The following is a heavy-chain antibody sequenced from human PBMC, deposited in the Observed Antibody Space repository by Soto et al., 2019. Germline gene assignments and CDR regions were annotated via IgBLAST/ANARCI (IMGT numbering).Heavy chain of an antibody. V-gene: IGHV4-30-4*01. D-gene: IGHD4-17*01. J-gene: IGHJ5*02. CDR3: ARSTTVTTYWFDP. CDR1: GGSISSGDYY. CDR2: IYYSGST. Sequence: PSETLSLTCTVSGGSISSGDYYWSWIRQPPGKGLEWIGYIYYSGSTYYNPSLKSRVTISVDTSKNQFSLKLSSVTAEDTAVYYCARSTTVTTYWFDPWGQGTLVTVSS.